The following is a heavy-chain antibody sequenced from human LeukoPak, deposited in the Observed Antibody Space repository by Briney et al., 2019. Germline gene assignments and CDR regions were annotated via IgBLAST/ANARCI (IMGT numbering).Heavy chain of an antibody. J-gene: IGHJ6*03. V-gene: IGHV3-30-3*01. CDR3: ARDITIFGVVIYYMDV. CDR1: GFTFSSYA. CDR2: ISYDGSNK. D-gene: IGHD3-3*01. Sequence: PGGSLRLSCAASGFTFSSYAMHWVRQAPGKGLEWVAVISYDGSNKYYADSVKGRFTISRDNSKNTLYLQMNSLRAEDTAVYYCARDITIFGVVIYYMDVWGKGTTVTVSS.